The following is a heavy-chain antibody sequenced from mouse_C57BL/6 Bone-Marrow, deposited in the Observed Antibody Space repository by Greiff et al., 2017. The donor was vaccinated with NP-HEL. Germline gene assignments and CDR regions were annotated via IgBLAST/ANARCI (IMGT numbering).Heavy chain of an antibody. V-gene: IGHV1-69*01. CDR1: GYTFTSYW. CDR3: ASYDYDGWYFDV. D-gene: IGHD2-4*01. CDR2: IDPSDSYT. J-gene: IGHJ1*03. Sequence: QVQLQQPGAELVMPGASVKLSCKASGYTFTSYWMHWVKQRPGQGLEWIGEIDPSDSYTNYNQKSKGKSTLTVDKSSSTAYMQLSSLTSEDSAVYYCASYDYDGWYFDVWGTGTTVTVSS.